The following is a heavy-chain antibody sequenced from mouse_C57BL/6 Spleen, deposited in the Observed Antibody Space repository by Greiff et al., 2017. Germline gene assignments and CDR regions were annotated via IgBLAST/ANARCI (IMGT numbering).Heavy chain of an antibody. Sequence: QVQLQQSGPELVKPGASVKISCKASGYAFSSSWMNWVKQRPGKGLEWIGRIYPGDGDTNYNGKFKGKATLTADKSSSTASMQLSSLTSEDSAVYFCARKGDYGSGYFDVWGTGTTVTVSS. CDR3: ARKGDYGSGYFDV. CDR2: IYPGDGDT. V-gene: IGHV1-82*01. D-gene: IGHD1-1*01. CDR1: GYAFSSSW. J-gene: IGHJ1*03.